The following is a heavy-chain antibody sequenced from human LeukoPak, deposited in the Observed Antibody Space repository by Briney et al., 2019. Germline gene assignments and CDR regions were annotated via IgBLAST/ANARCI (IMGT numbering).Heavy chain of an antibody. CDR1: GGSISSYY. CDR3: ARYSGSHNFDY. CDR2: IYYSGST. J-gene: IGHJ4*02. D-gene: IGHD1-26*01. Sequence: PSETLSLTCTVSGGSISSYYWSWIRQPPGKGLEWIGYIYYSGSTNYNPSLKSRVTISVDTSKNQFSLKLSSVTAADTAVYYCARYSGSHNFDYWGQGTLVTVSS. V-gene: IGHV4-59*08.